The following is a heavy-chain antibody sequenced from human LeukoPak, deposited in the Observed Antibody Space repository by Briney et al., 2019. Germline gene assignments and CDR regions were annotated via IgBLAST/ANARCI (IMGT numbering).Heavy chain of an antibody. CDR2: INWNGVST. V-gene: IGHV3-20*04. D-gene: IGHD3-22*01. Sequence: GGSLRLSCAASGFTFDDYGMSWVRQAPGKGLEWVSGINWNGVSTGYADSAKGRFTISRDNAKNSLYLQMNNLRAEDTALYYCARVNSDYYDSSGYYYWGQGTLVTVSS. J-gene: IGHJ4*02. CDR3: ARVNSDYYDSSGYYY. CDR1: GFTFDDYG.